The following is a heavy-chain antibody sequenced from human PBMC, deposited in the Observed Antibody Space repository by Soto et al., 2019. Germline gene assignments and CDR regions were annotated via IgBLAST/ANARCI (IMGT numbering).Heavy chain of an antibody. CDR1: GLTFSSYD. D-gene: IGHD2-2*01. J-gene: IGHJ5*02. CDR2: IGTAGDP. Sequence: TGGSLRLSCAASGLTFSSYDIHWVRQATGKGLEWASAIGTAGDPYYPGSVKGRFTISRENAKNSLYLQMNSLRAGDTAVYYCARGTYCSSTSCPRDNNWFDPWGQGTLVTVSS. V-gene: IGHV3-13*05. CDR3: ARGTYCSSTSCPRDNNWFDP.